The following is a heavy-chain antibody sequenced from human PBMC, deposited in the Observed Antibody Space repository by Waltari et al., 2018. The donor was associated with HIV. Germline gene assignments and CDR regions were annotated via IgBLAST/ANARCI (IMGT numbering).Heavy chain of an antibody. CDR1: GFTFSSYG. J-gene: IGHJ4*02. Sequence: VQLVESGGGVVQPGRSLRPSCAASGFTFSSYGLPWVRQAPGKGLEWVAVISYDGSNKYYADSVKGRFTISRDNSKNTLYLQMNSLRAEDTAVYYCAKDPYYYDSSGYADYFDYWGQGTLVTVSS. CDR3: AKDPYYYDSSGYADYFDY. CDR2: ISYDGSNK. D-gene: IGHD3-22*01. V-gene: IGHV3-30*18.